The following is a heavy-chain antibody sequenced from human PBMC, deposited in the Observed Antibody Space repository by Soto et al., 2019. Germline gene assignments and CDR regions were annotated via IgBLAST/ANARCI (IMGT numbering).Heavy chain of an antibody. CDR2: ISYDGSKK. V-gene: IGHV3-30-3*01. Sequence: QVQLVESGGGVVQPGRSLRLSCAASGFTFSSYAMHWVRQAPGKGLEWVAVISYDGSKKYYADSVKGRFTISRDNSKNTLYLQMNSLRAEDTAVYYCARGGYSSGWGLDYWGQGTLVTVSS. CDR3: ARGGYSSGWGLDY. D-gene: IGHD6-19*01. CDR1: GFTFSSYA. J-gene: IGHJ4*02.